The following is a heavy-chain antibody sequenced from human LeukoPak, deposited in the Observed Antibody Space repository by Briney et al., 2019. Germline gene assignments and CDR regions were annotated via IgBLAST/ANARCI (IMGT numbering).Heavy chain of an antibody. CDR3: ARERMSDWSSRNWFDP. CDR1: GRSFSGYY. Sequence: SETLSLTCAVYGRSFSGYYWSWIRQPPGKGLEWIGEINHSGSTNYNPSLKSRVTISVDTSKNQFSLKLSSVTAADTAVYYCARERMSDWSSRNWFDPWGQGTLVTVSS. V-gene: IGHV4-34*01. CDR2: INHSGST. D-gene: IGHD3-9*01. J-gene: IGHJ5*02.